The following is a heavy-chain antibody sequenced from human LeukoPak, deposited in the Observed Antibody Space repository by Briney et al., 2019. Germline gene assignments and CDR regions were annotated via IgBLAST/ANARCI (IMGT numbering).Heavy chain of an antibody. V-gene: IGHV4-59*08. J-gene: IGHJ4*02. CDR3: ARQGYSSNWYLDY. CDR1: GGSISSYY. Sequence: PSETLSLTCSVSGGSISSYYWSWIRQPPGKGLEWIGYIYYSGSTNYNPSLKSRVTISVDTSKNQFSLKLSSVTAADTAVYYCARQGYSSNWYLDYWGQGTLVTVSS. D-gene: IGHD6-13*01. CDR2: IYYSGST.